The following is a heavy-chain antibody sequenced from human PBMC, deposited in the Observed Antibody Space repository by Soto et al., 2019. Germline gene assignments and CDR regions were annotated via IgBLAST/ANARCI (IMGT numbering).Heavy chain of an antibody. CDR3: ARVTRGHPESSPNQYYFDY. V-gene: IGHV1-46*01. CDR1: GYTFTSYY. CDR2: INPSGGTT. J-gene: IGHJ4*02. Sequence: QVQLVQSGAEVKKPGASVRVSCKASGYTFTSYYMHWVRQAPGQGLEWMGMINPSGGTTSYAQRFQGRVTMTRDTSTSTVFMELSSLRSEDTAVYYCARVTRGHPESSPNQYYFDYWGQGTLVTVSS. D-gene: IGHD2-2*01.